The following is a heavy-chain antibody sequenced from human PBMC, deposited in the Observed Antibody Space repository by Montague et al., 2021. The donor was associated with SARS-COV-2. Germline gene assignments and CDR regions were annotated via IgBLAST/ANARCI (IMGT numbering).Heavy chain of an antibody. CDR1: GDSISSGDYY. D-gene: IGHD3/OR15-3a*01. J-gene: IGHJ4*02. CDR3: ARIGGWSGAF. V-gene: IGHV4-30-4*01. Sequence: TLSLTCTVSGDSISSGDYYWNWIRQPPGKGLEWIAYTYNNDRTNYNPSLESRVSVSVDTSKNQFSLRLSSVTAADTAVYYCARIGGWSGAFWGQGTLVTVSS. CDR2: TYNNDRT.